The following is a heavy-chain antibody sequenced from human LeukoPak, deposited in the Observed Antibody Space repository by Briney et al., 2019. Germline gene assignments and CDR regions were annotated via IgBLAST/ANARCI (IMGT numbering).Heavy chain of an antibody. CDR1: GFTFSSYA. J-gene: IGHJ4*02. D-gene: IGHD3-10*01. CDR2: TSVSGGNP. Sequence: GGSLRLSCAASGFTFSSYAMSWVRQAPGQGREWVSVTSVSGGNPYYADSVKGRFTISRDNSKNTVYLHMNSLRAKDTALYYCGKETAIILVRGGMDYWGQGTLVTVSS. CDR3: GKETAIILVRGGMDY. V-gene: IGHV3-23*01.